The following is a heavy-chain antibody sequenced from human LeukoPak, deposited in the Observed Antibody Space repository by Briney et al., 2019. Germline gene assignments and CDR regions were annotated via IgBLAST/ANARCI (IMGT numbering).Heavy chain of an antibody. CDR3: ARRTWGSDFDY. J-gene: IGHJ4*02. Sequence: SETLSLTCTVSGASINSHYWSWIRQPAGKGLEWIGRIYISGHTNYNPSLKSRVTMSVDTSKNQFSLSLSSLTAADTAVYYCARRTWGSDFDYWGQGTPVTVSS. D-gene: IGHD7-27*01. CDR1: GASINSHY. V-gene: IGHV4-4*07. CDR2: IYISGHT.